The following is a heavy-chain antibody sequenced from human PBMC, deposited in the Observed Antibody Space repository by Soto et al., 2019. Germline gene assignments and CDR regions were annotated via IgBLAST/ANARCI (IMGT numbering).Heavy chain of an antibody. Sequence: QEQLVQSGSEVKKPGASVKVSCKASGYPFSDNQIHWLRRAPGQGLEWMGRINPKSDDTNYAQKFQGRVTMTRDTSIDTAYLELTGLTSDDTATYYCARKHSLDYIRWGLDPWGQGTLVTVSS. D-gene: IGHD4-4*01. J-gene: IGHJ5*02. CDR2: INPKSDDT. CDR3: ARKHSLDYIRWGLDP. CDR1: GYPFSDNQ. V-gene: IGHV1-2*02.